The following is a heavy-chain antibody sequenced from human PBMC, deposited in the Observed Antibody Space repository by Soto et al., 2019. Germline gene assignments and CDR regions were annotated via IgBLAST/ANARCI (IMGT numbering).Heavy chain of an antibody. D-gene: IGHD4-17*01. J-gene: IGHJ3*01. CDR2: ITSSSNST. CDR1: GFTFSAYA. CDR3: AKGSGDFLRSDGLDV. V-gene: IGHV3-23*01. Sequence: GSLRLSCVASGFTFSAYAMSWVRQAPGKGLEWVSSITSSSNSTYYADSVKGRFTISRDNSKKTLFLQMNSLRAEDTALYYCAKGSGDFLRSDGLDVWGQGTVVTVSS.